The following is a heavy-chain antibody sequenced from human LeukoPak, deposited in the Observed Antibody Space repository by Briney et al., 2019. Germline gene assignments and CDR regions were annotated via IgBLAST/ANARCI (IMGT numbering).Heavy chain of an antibody. D-gene: IGHD3-10*01. CDR3: AREGPRRGMVRGVIGGPDY. V-gene: IGHV4-39*07. CDR2: IYYSGST. J-gene: IGHJ4*02. Sequence: PSETLSLTCTVSGGSISSSSYYWGWIRQPPGKGLEWIGSIYYSGSTYYNPSLKSRVTISVDTSKNQFSLKLSSVTAADTAVYYCAREGPRRGMVRGVIGGPDYWGQGTLVTVSS. CDR1: GGSISSSSYY.